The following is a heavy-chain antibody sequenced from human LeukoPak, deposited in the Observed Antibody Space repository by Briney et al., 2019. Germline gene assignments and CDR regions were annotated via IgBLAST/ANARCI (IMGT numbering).Heavy chain of an antibody. CDR1: GFTFSSYW. CDR3: ARGEWYYGDHDY. Sequence: GGSLRLSCAASGFTFSSYWMHWVRQAPGKGLVWVSRINSDGSSTSYADSVKGRSTISRDNAKNTLFLQMNSLRAEDTAVYYCARGEWYYGDHDYWGQGTLVTVSS. D-gene: IGHD4-17*01. J-gene: IGHJ4*02. CDR2: INSDGSST. V-gene: IGHV3-74*01.